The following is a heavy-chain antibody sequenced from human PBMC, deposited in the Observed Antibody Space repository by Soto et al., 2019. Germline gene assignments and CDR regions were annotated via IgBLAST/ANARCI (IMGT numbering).Heavy chain of an antibody. D-gene: IGHD2-2*01. V-gene: IGHV1-18*01. Sequence: ASVKVSCKASGYTFTSYGISWVRQAPGQGLESMGWISAYNGNTNYAQKLQGRVTMTTDTSTSTAYMELRSLRSDDTAVYYCARVSGYCSSTSCYGAHNDAFDIWGQGTMVTVSS. CDR3: ARVSGYCSSTSCYGAHNDAFDI. CDR1: GYTFTSYG. J-gene: IGHJ3*02. CDR2: ISAYNGNT.